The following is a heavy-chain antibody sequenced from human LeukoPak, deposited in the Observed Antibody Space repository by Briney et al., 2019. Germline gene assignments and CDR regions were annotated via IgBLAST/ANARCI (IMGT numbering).Heavy chain of an antibody. D-gene: IGHD3-22*01. CDR2: FDPEDGET. CDR3: ATDTVYYYDSSGYYYRDY. V-gene: IGHV1-24*01. Sequence: GASVKVSCKVSGYTLTELSMHWVRQAPGKGLEWMGGFDPEDGETIYAQKLQGRVTMTEDTSTDTAYMELSSLRSEGTAVYYCATDTVYYYDSSGYYYRDYWGQGTLVTVSS. CDR1: GYTLTELS. J-gene: IGHJ4*02.